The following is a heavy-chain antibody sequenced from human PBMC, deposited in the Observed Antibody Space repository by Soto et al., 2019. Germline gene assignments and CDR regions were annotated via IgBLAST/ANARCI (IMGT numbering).Heavy chain of an antibody. Sequence: QVHLQESGPGLVKPSETLSLTCTVSGGSISSYYWSWIRQPPGKGLEWIGYISYSGSTNYNPSLKRRVTISVHTSKNHFSLKLRSVTTADTAVYYCARAYTSGWHEYFDYWGQGTLVSVSS. CDR3: ARAYTSGWHEYFDY. CDR2: ISYSGST. CDR1: GGSISSYY. J-gene: IGHJ4*02. D-gene: IGHD6-19*01. V-gene: IGHV4-59*01.